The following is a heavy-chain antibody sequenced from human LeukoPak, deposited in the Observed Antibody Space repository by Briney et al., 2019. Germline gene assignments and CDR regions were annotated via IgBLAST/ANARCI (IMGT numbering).Heavy chain of an antibody. CDR1: GFTFSNYG. CDR2: IKYDGSNK. Sequence: PGRSLRLSCAPSGFTFSNYGMHWVRQAPGKGLEWVAFIKYDGSNKYYADSVKGRVTISRDNSKRTLYLQINSLRTEDTAVYYCSKYQGYDVGYFDYWGERPLVTVS. CDR3: SKYQGYDVGYFDY. D-gene: IGHD5-12*01. V-gene: IGHV3-30*18. J-gene: IGHJ4*02.